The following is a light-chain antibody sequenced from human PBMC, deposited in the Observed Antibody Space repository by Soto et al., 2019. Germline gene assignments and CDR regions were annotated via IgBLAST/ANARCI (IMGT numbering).Light chain of an antibody. CDR3: QQYYSTPWS. CDR2: WAS. Sequence: DLVMTQSPDSLAVSLGERATIKCKSSQSVLYSSTNKNYLAWYQQKPGQPPKLLIYWASTGESGVPHLFSGSGSGTDSTLTISSLQAEDVAVYYCQQYYSTPWSFGQGTKMDIK. CDR1: QSVLYSSTNKNY. V-gene: IGKV4-1*01. J-gene: IGKJ1*01.